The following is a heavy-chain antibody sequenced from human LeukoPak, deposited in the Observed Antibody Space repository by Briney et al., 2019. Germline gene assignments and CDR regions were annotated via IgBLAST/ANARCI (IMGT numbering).Heavy chain of an antibody. Sequence: SETLSLTCTVSGDSMTSYYWGWIGQPPGKGLEWIGHIYYSGRTNYNPSLKTRATISVDTSKNQFSLRLISVTAADTAVYYCARGSIAVAFDYWGRGTLVAVSS. V-gene: IGHV4-59*01. CDR1: GDSMTSYY. CDR3: ARGSIAVAFDY. CDR2: IYYSGRT. D-gene: IGHD6-19*01. J-gene: IGHJ4*02.